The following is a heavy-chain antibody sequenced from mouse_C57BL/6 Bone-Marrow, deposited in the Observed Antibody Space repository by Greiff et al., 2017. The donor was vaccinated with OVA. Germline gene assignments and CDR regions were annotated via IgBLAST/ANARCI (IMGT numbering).Heavy chain of an antibody. Sequence: QVQLQQPGAELVEPGASVKVSCKASGYTFTSYWMHWVKQRPGQGLEWIGRIHPSDSDTNYNQKFKGKATLTVDKSSSTAYMQLSSLTSEDSAVYYCAIGIYYDAMDYWGQGTSVTVSS. D-gene: IGHD2-1*01. J-gene: IGHJ4*01. CDR3: AIGIYYDAMDY. CDR1: GYTFTSYW. CDR2: IHPSDSDT. V-gene: IGHV1-74*01.